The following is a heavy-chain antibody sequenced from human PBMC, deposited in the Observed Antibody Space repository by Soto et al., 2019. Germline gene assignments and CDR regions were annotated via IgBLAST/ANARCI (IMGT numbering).Heavy chain of an antibody. CDR1: GFTFSSYG. CDR3: AREDSGGYRPLGY. D-gene: IGHD1-26*01. V-gene: IGHV3-33*01. J-gene: IGHJ4*02. Sequence: QVQLVESGGGVVQPGRSLRLSCAASGFTFSSYGMHWVRQAPGKGLEWVAVIWHDGSNKYYADSVKGRFTISRDNSKNPLYLQVNSLTDEDTAVYYCAREDSGGYRPLGYWGEGTLVAVAS. CDR2: IWHDGSNK.